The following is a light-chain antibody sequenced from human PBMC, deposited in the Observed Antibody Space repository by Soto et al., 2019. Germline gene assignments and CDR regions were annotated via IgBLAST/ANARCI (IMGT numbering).Light chain of an antibody. Sequence: QSVLTQPASVSGSPGQSITISCTGTSSDVGGYNYVSWYQQHPGKAPKLMIYDVSDRPSGVSNRFSGSKSGNTASLTISGLQSEDEAAYYCSSYTSSRTYVFGTGTRSPS. V-gene: IGLV2-14*01. CDR2: DVS. CDR3: SSYTSSRTYV. J-gene: IGLJ1*01. CDR1: SSDVGGYNY.